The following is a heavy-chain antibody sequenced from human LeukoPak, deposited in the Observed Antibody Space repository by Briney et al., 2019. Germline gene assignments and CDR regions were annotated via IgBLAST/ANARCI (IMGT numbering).Heavy chain of an antibody. V-gene: IGHV3-7*01. CDR2: IKQDGSEK. CDR1: GFTFSSYW. D-gene: IGHD5-24*01. Sequence: VGSLRLSCAPSGFTFSSYWMTWVWQATCNKLEWVANIKQDGSEKYYVDSVKGRFTISRDNAKNSLYLQMNSLRAEDTAVYYCARLRDGYIDYWGQGTLVTVSS. CDR3: ARLRDGYIDY. J-gene: IGHJ4*02.